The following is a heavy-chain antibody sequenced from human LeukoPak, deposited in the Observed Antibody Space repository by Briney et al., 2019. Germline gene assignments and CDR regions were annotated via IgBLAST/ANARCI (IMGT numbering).Heavy chain of an antibody. Sequence: ASVKVSCKASGYTFTSNGISWVRQAPGQGLEWMGWISTNNGDTKYGKKFQGRVIMTTDTSTSTAYMEVRSLRSDDTAVYYCARDLLWFGELPDSPSDYWGQGTLVTVSS. D-gene: IGHD3-10*01. V-gene: IGHV1-18*01. CDR3: ARDLLWFGELPDSPSDY. CDR1: GYTFTSNG. J-gene: IGHJ4*02. CDR2: ISTNNGDT.